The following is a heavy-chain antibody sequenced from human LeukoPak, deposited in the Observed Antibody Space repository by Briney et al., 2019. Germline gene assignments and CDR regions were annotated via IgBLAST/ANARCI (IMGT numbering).Heavy chain of an antibody. CDR3: AGPPPRNTDF. CDR2: ISDIGSI. CDR1: GGSISSYY. D-gene: IGHD2/OR15-2a*01. J-gene: IGHJ4*02. Sequence: SETLSLTCTVSGGSISSYYWSWIRQPPGKGLEWIAYISDIGSINYNASLKSRVTISLDTSKNQFSLKLSSVTAADTAVYSCAGPPPRNTDFGGQGPLVTVSS. V-gene: IGHV4-59*08.